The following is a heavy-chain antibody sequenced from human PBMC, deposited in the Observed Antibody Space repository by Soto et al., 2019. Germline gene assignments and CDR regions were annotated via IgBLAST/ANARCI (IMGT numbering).Heavy chain of an antibody. V-gene: IGHV3-33*01. CDR1: GFTFSDYG. D-gene: IGHD3-9*01. J-gene: IGHJ4*02. CDR2: IWYDGSNK. Sequence: HGGSLRLSCAASGFTFSDYGMHWVRQAPGKGLEWVAVIWYDGSNKYYADSVKGRFTISRDNSKNTLYLQMNSLRAEDTAVYYCARDPLHYDILTGYSPNYFDFWGQGTLVTVSS. CDR3: ARDPLHYDILTGYSPNYFDF.